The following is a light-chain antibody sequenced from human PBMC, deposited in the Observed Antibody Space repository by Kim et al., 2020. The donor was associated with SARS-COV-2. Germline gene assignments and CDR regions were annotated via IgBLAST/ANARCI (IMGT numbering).Light chain of an antibody. CDR2: EDT. CDR3: QVCDTSTGV. V-gene: IGLV3-1*01. J-gene: IGLJ1*01. Sequence: SYELTQPPSVSVSPGQEATITCSGDRLEDKYVCWYQQRSGQSPLLVIYEDTKRPSGIPERFSGSNSGKTDTLTISGTQPMDEADYYCQVCDTSTGVFGTG. CDR1: RLEDKY.